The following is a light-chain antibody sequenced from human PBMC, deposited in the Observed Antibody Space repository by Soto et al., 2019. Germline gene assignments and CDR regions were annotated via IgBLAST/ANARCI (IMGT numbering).Light chain of an antibody. CDR1: QGIRSY. CDR3: QQLNSYPLT. Sequence: IQLTQSPSSLSASVGDRVTITCRASQGIRSYLAWYQQKPGKAPKLLIYAASTLQSGVPSRFSGSGSGTDFTLTISSLQPEDFANYYCQQLNSYPLTFGGGTKVEIK. J-gene: IGKJ4*01. CDR2: AAS. V-gene: IGKV1-9*01.